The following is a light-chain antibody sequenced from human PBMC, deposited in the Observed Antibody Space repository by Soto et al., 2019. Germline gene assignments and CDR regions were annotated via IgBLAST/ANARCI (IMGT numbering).Light chain of an antibody. CDR2: DAS. J-gene: IGKJ1*01. Sequence: EIVLTQSPGTLSLSPGERATLSCRASQSASGSYLAWYQQKPGQAPRLLIYDASSMATGIPDRFSGSGSGTDFALTISRLEPEDFAVYYCQQYGSSPRSWTFGQGTKVEI. CDR3: QQYGSSPRSWT. CDR1: QSASGSY. V-gene: IGKV3-20*01.